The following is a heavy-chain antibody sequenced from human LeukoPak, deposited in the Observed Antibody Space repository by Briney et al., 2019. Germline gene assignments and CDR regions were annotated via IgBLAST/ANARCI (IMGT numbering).Heavy chain of an antibody. Sequence: GESLKISCKGSGYSFTSYGIGWVRQMPGKGLEWMGIIYPGDSDTRYSPSFQGQVTISADKSISTAYLQWSSLKASDTAMYYCARHSYCGGDCSSPYYFDYWGQGTPVTVSS. CDR3: ARHSYCGGDCSSPYYFDY. D-gene: IGHD2-21*02. CDR2: IYPGDSDT. V-gene: IGHV5-51*01. J-gene: IGHJ4*02. CDR1: GYSFTSYG.